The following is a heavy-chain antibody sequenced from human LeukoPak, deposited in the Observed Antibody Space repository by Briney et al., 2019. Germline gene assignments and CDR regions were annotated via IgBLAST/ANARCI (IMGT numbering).Heavy chain of an antibody. V-gene: IGHV4-59*11. CDR2: IYYSGST. CDR3: ARGTMMVGP. CDR1: GGSISSHY. J-gene: IGHJ5*02. D-gene: IGHD3-22*01. Sequence: SETLSLTCSVSGGSISSHYWSWIRQPPGKGLEWIGYIYYSGSTNYNPSLKSRVTISVDTSKNQFSLKLSSVTAADTAVYYCARGTMMVGPWGQGTLVTVSS.